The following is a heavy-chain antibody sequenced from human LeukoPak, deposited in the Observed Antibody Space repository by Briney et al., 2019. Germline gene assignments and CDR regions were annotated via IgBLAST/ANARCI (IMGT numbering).Heavy chain of an antibody. CDR2: ISAYNGNT. CDR3: ARSNYYDSSGYPAENDY. J-gene: IGHJ4*02. D-gene: IGHD3-22*01. Sequence: RASVKVSCKASGYTFTSYGISWVRQAPGQGLEWMGWISAYNGNTNYAQKFQGRVTITADESTSTAYMELSSLRSEDTAVYYCARSNYYDSSGYPAENDYWGQGTLVTVSS. V-gene: IGHV1-18*01. CDR1: GYTFTSYG.